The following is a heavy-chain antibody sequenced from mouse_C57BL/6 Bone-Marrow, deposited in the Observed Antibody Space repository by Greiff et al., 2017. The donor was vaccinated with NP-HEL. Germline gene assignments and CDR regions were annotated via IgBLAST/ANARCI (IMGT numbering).Heavy chain of an antibody. V-gene: IGHV1-26*01. J-gene: IGHJ2*01. Sequence: EVQLQQSGPELVKPGASVKISCKASGYTFTDYYMNWVKQSHGKSLEWIGDINPNNGGTSYNQKFKGKATLTVDKSSSTAYMELRSLTSEDSAVYYCARFPPDYYGLYYFDYWGQGTTLTVSS. CDR2: INPNNGGT. D-gene: IGHD1-1*01. CDR1: GYTFTDYY. CDR3: ARFPPDYYGLYYFDY.